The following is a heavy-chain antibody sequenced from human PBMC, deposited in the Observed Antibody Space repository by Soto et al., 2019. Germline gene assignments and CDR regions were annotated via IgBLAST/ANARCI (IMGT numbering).Heavy chain of an antibody. J-gene: IGHJ4*02. V-gene: IGHV3-23*01. CDR2: LSGSGGST. CDR1: GFTFSSYA. CDR3: AKDRVEEVPAAAH. Sequence: EVQLLESGGGLVQPGGSLRLSCAASGFTFSSYAMSWVRQAPGKGLEWVSALSGSGGSTYYDDAVKGRFTISRDNSRNTQYRQKNSLTAEDPAVYYCAKDRVEEVPAAAHWGQGTLVTVS. D-gene: IGHD2-2*01.